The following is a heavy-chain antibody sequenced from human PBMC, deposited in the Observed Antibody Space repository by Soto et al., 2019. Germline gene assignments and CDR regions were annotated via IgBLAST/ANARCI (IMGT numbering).Heavy chain of an antibody. CDR2: IYISGSA. CDR1: GGSISSGGYY. V-gene: IGHV4-61*02. J-gene: IGHJ6*02. D-gene: IGHD4-4*01. Sequence: PSQTLSLTCTVSGGSISSGGYYWSWIPQPAGKGLEWIGRIYISGSANYTPSLKSRVTMSVDTSKNQFSLKLSSVTAADTTVYYCPRGGNSEYYYYGMDVWGQGTTVTVSS. CDR3: PRGGNSEYYYYGMDV.